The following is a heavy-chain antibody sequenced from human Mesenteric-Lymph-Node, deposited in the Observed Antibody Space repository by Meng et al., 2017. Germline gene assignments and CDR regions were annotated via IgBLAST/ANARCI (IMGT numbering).Heavy chain of an antibody. CDR2: ISYDGSNK. Sequence: GESLKISCAAFGFTFSNYAMHWGRQAPGKGLEWVALISYDGSNKYYADSVKGRFAISRDNSNNTVFLQMNSLRAEDTAVYYCARAAPIVVVISTPDFDYWGQGTLVTVSS. CDR1: GFTFSNYA. V-gene: IGHV3-30*01. J-gene: IGHJ4*02. D-gene: IGHD3-22*01. CDR3: ARAAPIVVVISTPDFDY.